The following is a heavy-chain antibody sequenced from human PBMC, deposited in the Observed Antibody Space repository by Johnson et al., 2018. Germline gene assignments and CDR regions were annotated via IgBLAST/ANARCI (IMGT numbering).Heavy chain of an antibody. CDR2: ISWNSGSI. D-gene: IGHD2-2*01. CDR3: AKDRSLIRSSTSCSH. V-gene: IGHV3-9*01. CDR1: GFTFDDYA. Sequence: VQLVQSGGGLVQPGRSLRLSCAASGFTFDDYAMHWVRQAPGKGLEWVQGISWNSGSIGYADSVKGRFTISRDNAKNSLYLQMNSLRAEDTALYYCAKDRSLIRSSTSCSHWGQGTLVTVSS. J-gene: IGHJ1*01.